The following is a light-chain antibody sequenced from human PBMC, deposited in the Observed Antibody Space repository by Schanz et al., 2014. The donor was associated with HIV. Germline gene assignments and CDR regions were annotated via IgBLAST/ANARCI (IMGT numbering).Light chain of an antibody. CDR1: QSLSSKY. Sequence: EIVLTQSPGTLSLSPGEGATLSCRASQSLSSKYLAWFQQKPGQTPRLLIYGAFRRATGIPDRFSGSGSGTEFTLTISRLEPEDFAVYYCQQYSSPPFAFGQGTKVEIK. CDR3: QQYSSPPFA. V-gene: IGKV3-20*01. J-gene: IGKJ2*01. CDR2: GAF.